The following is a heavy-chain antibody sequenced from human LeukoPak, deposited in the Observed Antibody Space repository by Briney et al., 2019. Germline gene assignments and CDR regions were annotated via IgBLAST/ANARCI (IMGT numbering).Heavy chain of an antibody. CDR3: AKEQYYYDSSGYYHGDAFDI. J-gene: IGHJ3*02. Sequence: GGSLRLSCAASGFTFSSYWMHWVRQAPGKGLVWVSRIKSDGSSTTYADSVKGRFTISRDNAKNTLYLQMNSLRAEDTAVYYCAKEQYYYDSSGYYHGDAFDIWGQGTMVTVSS. CDR1: GFTFSSYW. D-gene: IGHD3-22*01. CDR2: IKSDGSST. V-gene: IGHV3-74*01.